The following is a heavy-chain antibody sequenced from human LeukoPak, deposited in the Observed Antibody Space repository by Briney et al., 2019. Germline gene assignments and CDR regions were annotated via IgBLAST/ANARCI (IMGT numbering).Heavy chain of an antibody. V-gene: IGHV3-21*01. CDR3: ARETAAPPDAWIQLWLREKNYYYYYMDV. J-gene: IGHJ6*03. D-gene: IGHD5-18*01. CDR2: ISSSSSYI. CDR1: GFTFSSYS. Sequence: GGSLRLSCAASGFTFSSYSMNWVRQAPGKGLEWDSSISSSSSYIYYADSVKGRFTISRDNAKNSLYLQMNGLRAEDTAVYYCARETAAPPDAWIQLWLREKNYYYYYMDVWGKGTTVTVSS.